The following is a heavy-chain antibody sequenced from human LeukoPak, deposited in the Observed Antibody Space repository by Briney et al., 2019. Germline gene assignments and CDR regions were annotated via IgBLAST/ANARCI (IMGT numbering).Heavy chain of an antibody. CDR3: ARWVSTPRGYFDY. CDR1: GGSITSSSFY. CDR2: IYYSGST. Sequence: PSETLPLTCTVSGGSITSSSFYWGWIRQPPGKGLEWIGNIYYSGSTYYNPSLKSRVTISVDTSKNQFSLKLSSVTAADTAVYYCARWVSTPRGYFDYWGQGTLVTVSS. D-gene: IGHD5/OR15-5a*01. J-gene: IGHJ4*02. V-gene: IGHV4-39*01.